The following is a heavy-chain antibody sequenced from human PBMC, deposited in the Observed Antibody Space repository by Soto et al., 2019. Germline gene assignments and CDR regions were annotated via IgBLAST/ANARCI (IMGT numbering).Heavy chain of an antibody. CDR2: TYYRSRWYF. CDR1: GDSVSSNSAG. Sequence: PSQTLSLTCAISGDSVSSNSAGWNWIRQTPSRGLEWLGRTYYRSRWYFNYAVSVESRITINPDTSKNQFSLQLSSVTPDDTAVYYCGRGLWDDFSGHYYMDVWGKGTTVTVS. J-gene: IGHJ6*03. D-gene: IGHD1-1*01. V-gene: IGHV6-1*01. CDR3: GRGLWDDFSGHYYMDV.